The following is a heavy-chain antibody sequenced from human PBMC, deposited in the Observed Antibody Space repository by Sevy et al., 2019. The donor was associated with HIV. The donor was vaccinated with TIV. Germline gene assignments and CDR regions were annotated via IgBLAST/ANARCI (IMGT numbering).Heavy chain of an antibody. V-gene: IGHV3-23*01. Sequence: GGSLRLSCAASGFTFSSYAMSWVRQAPGKGLEWVSAISGSGGSTYYADSVKGRFTISRDNSKNTLYLQMNSLRAEDTDVYYCATDYDILTGYYSARTIDYWGQGTLVTVSS. CDR1: GFTFSSYA. D-gene: IGHD3-9*01. J-gene: IGHJ4*02. CDR3: ATDYDILTGYYSARTIDY. CDR2: ISGSGGST.